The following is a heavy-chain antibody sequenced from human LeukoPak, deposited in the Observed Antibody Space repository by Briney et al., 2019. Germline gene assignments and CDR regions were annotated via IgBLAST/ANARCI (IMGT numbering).Heavy chain of an antibody. CDR2: IYYSGST. Sequence: PSETLSLTCTVSGGSISSYYWSWIRQPPGKGLEWSGYIYYSGSTNYNPSLKSRVTISVDTSKNQFSLKLSSVTAADTAVYYCARSHSHRRITIFGVVYYYGMDVWGQGTTVTVSS. CDR3: ARSHSHRRITIFGVVYYYGMDV. CDR1: GGSISSYY. D-gene: IGHD3-3*01. J-gene: IGHJ6*02. V-gene: IGHV4-59*08.